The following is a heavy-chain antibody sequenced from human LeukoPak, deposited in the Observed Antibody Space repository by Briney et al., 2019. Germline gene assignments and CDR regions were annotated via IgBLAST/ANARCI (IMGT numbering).Heavy chain of an antibody. V-gene: IGHV3-21*01. D-gene: IGHD2-2*01. Sequence: GGSLRLSCAASGFPFSSYSMNWVRQAPGKGQEWVSSISSSSRYIYYADSVKGRFTISRDNAKNSLYLQMNSLRAEETAVYDCARGIEYCSSTSCYENAFDIWGQGTMVTVSS. CDR2: ISSSSRYI. CDR1: GFPFSSYS. CDR3: ARGIEYCSSTSCYENAFDI. J-gene: IGHJ3*02.